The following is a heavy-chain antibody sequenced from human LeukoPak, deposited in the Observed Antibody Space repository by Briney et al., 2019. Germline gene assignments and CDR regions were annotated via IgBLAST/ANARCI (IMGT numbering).Heavy chain of an antibody. Sequence: WASVKVSCKASGYAFIGNYMHWVRQAPGQGLEWMGWINPNSGSTNYAQKFQGTVTMTRDTSISTAYMELTRLRSDDTAVYYCARERGNYDILTDYYEGNGFDPWGQGTLVTVSS. D-gene: IGHD3-9*01. CDR1: GYAFIGNY. CDR3: ARERGNYDILTDYYEGNGFDP. CDR2: INPNSGST. J-gene: IGHJ5*02. V-gene: IGHV1-2*02.